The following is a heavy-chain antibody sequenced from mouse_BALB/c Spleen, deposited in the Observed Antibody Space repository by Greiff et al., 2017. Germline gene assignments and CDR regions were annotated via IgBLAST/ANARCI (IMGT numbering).Heavy chain of an antibody. J-gene: IGHJ4*01. CDR1: GFTFSSYG. Sequence: VKVVESGGDLVKPGGSLKLSCAASGFTFSSYGMSWVRQTPDKRLEWVATISSGGSYTYYPDSVKGRFTISRDNAKNTLYLQMSSLKSEDTAMYYCARNYDYDDAMDYWGQGTSVTVSS. CDR3: ARNYDYDDAMDY. CDR2: ISSGGSYT. D-gene: IGHD2-4*01. V-gene: IGHV5-6*02.